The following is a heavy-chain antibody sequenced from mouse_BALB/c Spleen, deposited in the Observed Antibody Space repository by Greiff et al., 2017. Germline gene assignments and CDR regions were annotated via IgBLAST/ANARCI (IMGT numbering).Heavy chain of an antibody. Sequence: EVQLQQSGTVLARPGASVKMSCKASGYTFTSYWMHWVKQRPGQGLEWIGAIYPGNSDTSYNQKFKGKAKLTAVTSTSTAYMELSSLTNEDSAVYYCTRTTAPYWYFDVWGAGTTVTVSS. J-gene: IGHJ1*01. CDR3: TRTTAPYWYFDV. D-gene: IGHD1-2*01. CDR1: GYTFTSYW. V-gene: IGHV1-5*01. CDR2: IYPGNSDT.